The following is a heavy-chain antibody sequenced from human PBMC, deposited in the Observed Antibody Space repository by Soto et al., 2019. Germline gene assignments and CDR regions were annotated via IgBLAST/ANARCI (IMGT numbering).Heavy chain of an antibody. CDR1: GFTFSSYA. Sequence: GGSLRLSCAASGFTFSSYAMHWVRQAPGKGLEWVAVISYDGSNKYYADSVKGRFTISRDNSKNTLYLQMNSLRAEDTAIYYCAKDGGGSCYIGCRFDPWGQGTLVTVSS. CDR2: ISYDGSNK. D-gene: IGHD2-15*01. V-gene: IGHV3-30-3*01. J-gene: IGHJ5*02. CDR3: AKDGGGSCYIGCRFDP.